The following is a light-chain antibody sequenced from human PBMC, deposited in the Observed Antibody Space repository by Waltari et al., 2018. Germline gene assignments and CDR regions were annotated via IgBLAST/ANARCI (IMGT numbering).Light chain of an antibody. J-gene: IGKJ4*01. CDR3: QQRFTWPPFT. V-gene: IGKV3-11*01. CDR1: QTISTY. CDR2: DAS. Sequence: IVVTPSPAALSLPPGERAPLSCRASQTISTYLAWYQQKPGQAPRLLIYDASKRAPAIPVRFSGSGYGTDFTLTINSLEPEDFAVYYCQQRFTWPPFTFGGGTKIEIK.